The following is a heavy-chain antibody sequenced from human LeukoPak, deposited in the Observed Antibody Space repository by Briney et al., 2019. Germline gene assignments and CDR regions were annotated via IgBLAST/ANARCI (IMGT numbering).Heavy chain of an antibody. J-gene: IGHJ1*01. CDR1: GGSISSSSYY. Sequence: SETLSLTCGVSGGSISSSSYYWGWIRQPPGKGLEWIGSIYYSGSTYYNPSLKSRVTISVDTSKNQYSLKLSSVTAADTAVYYCARRGRRDYYGSGSLWSQGTLVTVSS. D-gene: IGHD3-10*01. V-gene: IGHV4-39*01. CDR2: IYYSGST. CDR3: ARRGRRDYYGSGSL.